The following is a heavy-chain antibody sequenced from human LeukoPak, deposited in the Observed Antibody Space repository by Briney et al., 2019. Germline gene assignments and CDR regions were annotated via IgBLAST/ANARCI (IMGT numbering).Heavy chain of an antibody. V-gene: IGHV4-39*07. CDR2: IYSSGLT. Sequence: PSETLSLTCTVGAISSSVYDWSWIRQSPGRGLEWIGNIYSSGLTNYNPSLKSRVTISVDKSKNQFSLMMRSVTAEDTAMYYCARVVLVDGPSNDYFDFWGQGTLVTVSS. D-gene: IGHD6-19*01. CDR3: ARVVLVDGPSNDYFDF. CDR1: AISSSVYD. J-gene: IGHJ4*02.